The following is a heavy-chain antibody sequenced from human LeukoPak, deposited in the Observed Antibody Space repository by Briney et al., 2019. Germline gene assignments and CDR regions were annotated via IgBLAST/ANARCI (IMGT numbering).Heavy chain of an antibody. D-gene: IGHD4-11*01. V-gene: IGHV4-34*01. CDR2: INHSGST. J-gene: IGHJ3*02. CDR3: ARGSNVGAFDI. CDR1: GGSFSGYK. Sequence: SETLSLTCAVCGGSFSGYKWSWICQPPGKGLEWIGEINHSGSTNYNPSLKSRVTISVDTSKNQFSLKLSSVTAADTAVYYCARGSNVGAFDIWGQGTMVTVSS.